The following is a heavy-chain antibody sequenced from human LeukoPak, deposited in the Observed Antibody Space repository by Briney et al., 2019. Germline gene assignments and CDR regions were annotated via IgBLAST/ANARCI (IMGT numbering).Heavy chain of an antibody. V-gene: IGHV1-3*01. J-gene: IGHJ4*02. CDR1: GYTFTSYA. Sequence: ASVTVSCTASGYTFTSYAIHWVRQAPGQRLEWVGWIHSGNGNTKYSQKFQGRVTVTRDTSASTAHMELSSLRSEDTAVYYCARGTGDYWGQGTLVTVSS. CDR2: IHSGNGNT. CDR3: ARGTGDY.